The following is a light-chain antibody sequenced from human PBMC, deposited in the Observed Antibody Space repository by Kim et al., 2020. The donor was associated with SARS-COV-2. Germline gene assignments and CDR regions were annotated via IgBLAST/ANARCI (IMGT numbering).Light chain of an antibody. V-gene: IGLV7-43*01. CDR3: LRNYGGAWG. CDR1: TGAVTSGFY. Sequence: PGGTVALPSAASTGAVTSGFYPTCFQQKPGQAPSALINMTSNKHAGSPARFSGFLLGRKAALTLSGLQLEVEAEYYCLRNYGGAWGFGGGTKVIVL. J-gene: IGLJ3*02. CDR2: MTS.